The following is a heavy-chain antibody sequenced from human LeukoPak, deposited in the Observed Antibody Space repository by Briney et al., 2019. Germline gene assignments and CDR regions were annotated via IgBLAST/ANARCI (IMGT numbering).Heavy chain of an antibody. V-gene: IGHV3-23*01. CDR1: GSMFSAYA. Sequence: GGSLRLSCAASGSMFSAYAMTWVRQAPGQGLEWVSAISGSGATTYYADSVRGRFTISRDNSTNTLDLQMDSLRAKDTAVYYCAKDYEGSGWNGNFQYWGQGTLVTVSS. J-gene: IGHJ1*01. D-gene: IGHD6-19*01. CDR3: AKDYEGSGWNGNFQY. CDR2: ISGSGATT.